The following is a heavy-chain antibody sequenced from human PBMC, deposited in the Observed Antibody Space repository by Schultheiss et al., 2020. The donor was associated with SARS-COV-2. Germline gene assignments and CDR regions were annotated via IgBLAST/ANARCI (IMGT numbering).Heavy chain of an antibody. CDR2: IYHSGST. CDR1: GFTVSSYY. Sequence: GSLRLSCAASGFTVSSYYMGWVRQPPGKGLEWIGSIYHSGSTYYNPPLKSRVTISADTSKNHLSLKLSSVTAADTAVYYCVRDADSSFHYWGQGTLVTVSS. D-gene: IGHD6-6*01. V-gene: IGHV4-38-2*02. J-gene: IGHJ4*02. CDR3: VRDADSSFHY.